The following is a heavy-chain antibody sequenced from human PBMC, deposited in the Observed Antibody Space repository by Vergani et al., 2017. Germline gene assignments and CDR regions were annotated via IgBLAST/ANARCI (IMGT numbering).Heavy chain of an antibody. CDR2: IYYSGSS. Sequence: QVQLQESGPGLVKPSETLSLTCTVSGGSISSYYWSWIRQPPGKGLEWIGYIYYSGSSNYNPSLKSRVTLSVDTSKNQFSLKLSSVTAADTAVYYCARDSAIKYYDILTGYNWFDPWGQGTLVTVSA. D-gene: IGHD3-9*01. CDR3: ARDSAIKYYDILTGYNWFDP. J-gene: IGHJ5*02. CDR1: GGSISSYY. V-gene: IGHV4-59*01.